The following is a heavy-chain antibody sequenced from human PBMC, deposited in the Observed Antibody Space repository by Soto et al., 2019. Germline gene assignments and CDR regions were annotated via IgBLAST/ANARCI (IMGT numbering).Heavy chain of an antibody. V-gene: IGHV4-34*01. J-gene: IGHJ6*02. Sequence: WIWIRQAPGKGLEWIGEINHSGGTNYNSSLKSRVSISIDTSKNQFSLILNSVTAADTAVYYCARDRLYGMDVWGQGTTVSVSS. CDR2: INHSGGT. CDR3: ARDRLYGMDV.